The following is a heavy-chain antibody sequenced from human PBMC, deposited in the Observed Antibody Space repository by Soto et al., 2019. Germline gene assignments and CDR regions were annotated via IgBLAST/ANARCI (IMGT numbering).Heavy chain of an antibody. Sequence: EVQLVESGGGLAKPGGSLRLSCAASGFTFSSYSMNWVRQAPGKGLEWVSSISSSSSYIYYADSVKGRFTISRDNAKNALYLQMNSLRAEDTAMYYCARELKDSSGYFVYWGQGSLVTVSS. V-gene: IGHV3-21*01. CDR1: GFTFSSYS. CDR2: ISSSSSYI. J-gene: IGHJ4*02. D-gene: IGHD3-22*01. CDR3: ARELKDSSGYFVY.